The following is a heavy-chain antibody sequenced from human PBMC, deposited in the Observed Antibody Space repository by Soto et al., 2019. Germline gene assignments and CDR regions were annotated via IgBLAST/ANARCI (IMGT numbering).Heavy chain of an antibody. Sequence: ASVKVSCKASGYTFICYFLHWVRQAPGQGLEWMGWINPNTGATNYAQNFQGWVTMTRDTSVSTAYMELSRLRSDDTAVYYCARGNDYDNIWGSYRFVYWGQGTLVTVSS. CDR2: INPNTGAT. CDR3: ARGNDYDNIWGSYRFVY. D-gene: IGHD3-16*02. J-gene: IGHJ4*02. V-gene: IGHV1-2*04. CDR1: GYTFICYF.